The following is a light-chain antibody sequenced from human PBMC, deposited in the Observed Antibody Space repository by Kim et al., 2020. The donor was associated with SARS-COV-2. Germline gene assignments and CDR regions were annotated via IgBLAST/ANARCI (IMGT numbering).Light chain of an antibody. V-gene: IGLV2-23*02. CDR3: CSYAGTYV. CDR2: EVS. Sequence: PGQSITIYCTGTSSDVASYNLVSWYQQQPGKAPKLMIYEVSKRPSGVSNRFSGSKSGNTASLSISGLQAEDEADYYCCSYAGTYVFGTGTKVTVL. CDR1: SSDVASYNL. J-gene: IGLJ1*01.